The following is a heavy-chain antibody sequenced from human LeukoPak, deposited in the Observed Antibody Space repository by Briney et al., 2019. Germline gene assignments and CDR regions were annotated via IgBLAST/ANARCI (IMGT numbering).Heavy chain of an antibody. Sequence: SETLSLTCTVSGGSISSSSYYWGWIRQPPGKGLEWIGSIYYSGSTYYNPSLKSRVTISVDTSKNQFSLKLSSVTAADTAVYYCARASTGWGDAFDIWGQGTMVTVSS. D-gene: IGHD3-16*01. V-gene: IGHV4-39*07. J-gene: IGHJ3*02. CDR1: GGSISSSSYY. CDR2: IYYSGST. CDR3: ARASTGWGDAFDI.